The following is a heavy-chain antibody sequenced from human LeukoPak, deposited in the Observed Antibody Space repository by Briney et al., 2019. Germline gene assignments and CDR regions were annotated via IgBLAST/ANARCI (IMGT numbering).Heavy chain of an antibody. CDR3: ARGIYDSSGFLVRVPAAVDV. D-gene: IGHD3-22*01. CDR1: GGSISSGGYC. CDR2: IYYSGST. J-gene: IGHJ6*04. V-gene: IGHV4-31*03. Sequence: SQTLSLTCTVSGGSISSGGYCWRWLRQHAGKGLEWIEYIYYSGSTYYSPSLKSRVTISVDTSKNQFSLKLSSVTAADTAVYYCARGIYDSSGFLVRVPAAVDVWGKGTTVTVSS.